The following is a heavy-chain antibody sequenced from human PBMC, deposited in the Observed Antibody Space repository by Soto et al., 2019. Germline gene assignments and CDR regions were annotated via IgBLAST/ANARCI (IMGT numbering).Heavy chain of an antibody. J-gene: IGHJ4*01. CDR2: ISSSGGTI. D-gene: IGHD3-10*01. Sequence: PGGSLRLSCAASGFTFSSYEMNWFRQAPGKGLEWVSYISSSGGTIFYADSVKGRFTISRDNARNALSLQMNSLRAEDTAVYYCARGLRGELSPGGIDQFGHWGHGTLVTVSS. V-gene: IGHV3-48*03. CDR1: GFTFSSYE. CDR3: ARGLRGELSPGGIDQFGH.